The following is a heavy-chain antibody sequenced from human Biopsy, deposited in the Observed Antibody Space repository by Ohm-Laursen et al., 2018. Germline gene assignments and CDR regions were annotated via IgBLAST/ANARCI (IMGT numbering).Heavy chain of an antibody. CDR2: VYYTGST. D-gene: IGHD3-22*01. V-gene: IGHV4-59*01. Sequence: SETLSLTCTVSGVSISSYCWSWIRQPPGKGLQWIGYVYYTGSTDYNPSLQSRVTISVDTSKNHFSLGLRSVTPADTAIYYCARDRGYYSDRTVPGYFDLWGRGTLVTVSS. CDR1: GVSISSYC. CDR3: ARDRGYYSDRTVPGYFDL. J-gene: IGHJ2*01.